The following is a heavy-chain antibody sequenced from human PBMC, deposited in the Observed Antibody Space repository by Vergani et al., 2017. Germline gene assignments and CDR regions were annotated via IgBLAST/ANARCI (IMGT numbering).Heavy chain of an antibody. Sequence: QVQLQESGPGLVKPSETLSLTCTVSGGSVSSGSYYWSWIRQPPGKGLEWIGYIYYSGSTNHNPSLKSRVTISVDTTKSQFPLKLSSVTAADTAVYYWARVGLYCSGGSCYYDAFDIWGQGIMVTVSS. CDR3: ARVGLYCSGGSCYYDAFDI. CDR1: GGSVSSGSYY. CDR2: IYYSGST. D-gene: IGHD2-15*01. J-gene: IGHJ3*02. V-gene: IGHV4-61*01.